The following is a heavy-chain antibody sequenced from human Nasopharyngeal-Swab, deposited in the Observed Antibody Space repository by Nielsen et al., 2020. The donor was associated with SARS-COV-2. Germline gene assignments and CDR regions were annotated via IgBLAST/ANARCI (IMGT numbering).Heavy chain of an antibody. V-gene: IGHV1-69*13. D-gene: IGHD6-19*01. CDR2: IIPIFGTA. CDR1: GGTFSSYA. Sequence: SVKASCKASGGTFSSYAISWVRQAPGQGLEWMGGIIPIFGTANYAQKFQGRVTITADESTSTAYMELSSLRSEDTAVYYCARESKKVAGLPNYYYYGMDVWGQGTTVTVSS. J-gene: IGHJ6*02. CDR3: ARESKKVAGLPNYYYYGMDV.